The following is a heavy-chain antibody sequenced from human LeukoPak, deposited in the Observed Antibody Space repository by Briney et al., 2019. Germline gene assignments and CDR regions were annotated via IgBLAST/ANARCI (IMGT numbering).Heavy chain of an antibody. D-gene: IGHD2-15*01. Sequence: GGSLRLSCAASGFTFSDYYMSWIRQAPGKGLEWVSYISSGSSYANYADSVKGRFTISRDNAKNSLYLQMNSLRAEDTAVYYCARGYCSGGSCYRYYYYYGMDVWGQGTTVTVSS. CDR2: ISSGSSYA. CDR3: ARGYCSGGSCYRYYYYYGMDV. V-gene: IGHV3-11*05. J-gene: IGHJ6*02. CDR1: GFTFSDYY.